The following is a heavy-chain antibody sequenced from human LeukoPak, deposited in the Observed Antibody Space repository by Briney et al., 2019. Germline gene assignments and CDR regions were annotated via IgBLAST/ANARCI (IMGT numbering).Heavy chain of an antibody. CDR3: VLGDGKD. Sequence: GGSLRLSCAASGFTFSMTWMSWARQAPGKGLEWVANIHEDGSEKYYVESVKGRFTVSRDNAKNSLNLQMSSMRAEDTAVYYCVLGDGKDWGQGTLVTVSS. V-gene: IGHV3-7*03. CDR1: GFTFSMTW. J-gene: IGHJ4*02. CDR2: IHEDGSEK. D-gene: IGHD4-23*01.